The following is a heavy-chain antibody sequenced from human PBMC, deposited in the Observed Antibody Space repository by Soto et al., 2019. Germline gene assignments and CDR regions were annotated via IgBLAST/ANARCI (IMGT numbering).Heavy chain of an antibody. V-gene: IGHV4-59*11. CDR2: IYYSGST. D-gene: IGHD6-13*01. Sequence: PSETLSLTCTVSGGSISSHYWSWIRQPPGKGLEWIGYIYYSGSTNYNPSLKSRVTISVDTSKNQFSLKLSSVTAADTAVYYCARRYSSSLVIDYWGQGTLVTVSS. CDR3: ARRYSSSLVIDY. CDR1: GGSISSHY. J-gene: IGHJ4*02.